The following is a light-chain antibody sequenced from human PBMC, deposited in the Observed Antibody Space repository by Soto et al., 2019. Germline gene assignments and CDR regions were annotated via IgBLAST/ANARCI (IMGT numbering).Light chain of an antibody. CDR2: KAS. CDR1: QSISIW. Sequence: DIQMTQSPSTLSASVGDRVTITCRASQSISIWLAWYQHKAGKAPKLLIYKASSLESGVPSRFSGSGSGTEFTLTISSLQPDDFATYSCQQYNRYWTFGQGTKVEIK. J-gene: IGKJ1*01. V-gene: IGKV1-5*03. CDR3: QQYNRYWT.